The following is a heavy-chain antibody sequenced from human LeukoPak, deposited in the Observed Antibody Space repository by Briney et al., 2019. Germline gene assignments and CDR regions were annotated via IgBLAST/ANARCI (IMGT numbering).Heavy chain of an antibody. CDR3: ARQKDLVGATHFDY. CDR2: IYYSGST. J-gene: IGHJ4*02. CDR1: GGSISSGGYY. Sequence: SETLSLTCTVSGGSISSGGYYWSWIRQHPGKGLEWIGYIYYSGSTYYNPSLKSRVTISVDTFKNQFSLKLSSVTAADTAVYYCARQKDLVGATHFDYWGQGTLVTVSS. V-gene: IGHV4-31*03. D-gene: IGHD1-26*01.